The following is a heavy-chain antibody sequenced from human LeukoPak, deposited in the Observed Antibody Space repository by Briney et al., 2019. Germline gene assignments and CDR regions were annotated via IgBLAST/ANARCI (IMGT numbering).Heavy chain of an antibody. V-gene: IGHV3-23*01. D-gene: IGHD2/OR15-2a*01. Sequence: GGSLRLSCAASGFTFSSYAMSWVRQAPGKGLEWVSAISGSGGSPYYADSVKGRFTISRDNSKNTLYLQMNSLRAEDTAVYYCAKDSSRLYYYYGMDVWGQGTTVTVSS. CDR1: GFTFSSYA. CDR3: AKDSSRLYYYYGMDV. CDR2: ISGSGGSP. J-gene: IGHJ6*02.